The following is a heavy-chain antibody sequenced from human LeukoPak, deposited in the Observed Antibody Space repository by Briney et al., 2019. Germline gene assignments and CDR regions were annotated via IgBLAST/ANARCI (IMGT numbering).Heavy chain of an antibody. Sequence: GESLKISCKGSGYSFTSYWIGWVRQMPGKGLEWMGIIYPGDSDTRYSPSFQGQVTISADKSISTAYLQWSSLKASDTAMYYCARRGYYYDSSGYYGIDAFDIWGQGTMVTVSS. CDR1: GYSFTSYW. J-gene: IGHJ3*02. V-gene: IGHV5-51*01. D-gene: IGHD3-22*01. CDR3: ARRGYYYDSSGYYGIDAFDI. CDR2: IYPGDSDT.